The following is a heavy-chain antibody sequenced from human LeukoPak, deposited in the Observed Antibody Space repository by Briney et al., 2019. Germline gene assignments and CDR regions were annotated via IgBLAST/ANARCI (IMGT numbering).Heavy chain of an antibody. J-gene: IGHJ4*02. D-gene: IGHD3-3*01. V-gene: IGHV1-18*01. CDR2: ISAYNGNT. CDR1: GYTFTSYV. Sequence: EASVKVSCKASGYTFTSYVISWVRQAPGQGLDWMGWISAYNGNTNYAQKLQGRVTMTTDTSTSTDYMELRSLRSDETAVYYCARDRGPFWSGCFDYWGQGTLVTVSS. CDR3: ARDRGPFWSGCFDY.